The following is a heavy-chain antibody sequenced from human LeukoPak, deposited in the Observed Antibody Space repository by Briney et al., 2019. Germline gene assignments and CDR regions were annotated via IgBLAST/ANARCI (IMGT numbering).Heavy chain of an antibody. CDR3: ARQWYYDFWSGYYIAWFDP. CDR1: GGSISSYY. Sequence: PSETLSLTCTVSGGSISSYYWSWIRQPPGKGLEWIGYIYYSGSTNYNPSLKSRVTISVDTSKNQLSLKLSSVTAADTAVYYCARQWYYDFWSGYYIAWFDPWGQGTLVTVSS. CDR2: IYYSGST. V-gene: IGHV4-59*08. D-gene: IGHD3-3*01. J-gene: IGHJ5*02.